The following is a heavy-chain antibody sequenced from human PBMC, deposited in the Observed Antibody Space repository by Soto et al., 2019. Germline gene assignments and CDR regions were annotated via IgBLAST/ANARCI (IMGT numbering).Heavy chain of an antibody. Sequence: GGSLRLSCAASGFTFSSYAMHWVRQAPGKGLEWVAVISYDGSNKYYADSVKGRFTISRDNSKNTLYLQMNSLRAEDTAVYYCARADYGDSYGMDVWGQGPTVTVSS. D-gene: IGHD4-17*01. CDR1: GFTFSSYA. CDR3: ARADYGDSYGMDV. J-gene: IGHJ6*02. V-gene: IGHV3-30-3*01. CDR2: ISYDGSNK.